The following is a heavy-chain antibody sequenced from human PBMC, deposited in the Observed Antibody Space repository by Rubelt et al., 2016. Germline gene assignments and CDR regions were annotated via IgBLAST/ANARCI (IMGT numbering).Heavy chain of an antibody. Sequence: QVQLVQSGAEVKKPGASVKVSCKASGYTFTSYAMHWVRQAPGQRLEWMGWINAGNGNTKDSQKFQGRVPITMNTSASTAYMELSSLRSEDTAVYYCAAGVDYYFDYWGQGTLVTVSS. CDR1: GYTFTSYA. D-gene: IGHD2-8*01. J-gene: IGHJ4*02. CDR3: AAGVDYYFDY. CDR2: INAGNGNT. V-gene: IGHV1-3*01.